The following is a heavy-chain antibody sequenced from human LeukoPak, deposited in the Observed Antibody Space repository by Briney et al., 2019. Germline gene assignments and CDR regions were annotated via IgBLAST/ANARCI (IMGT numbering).Heavy chain of an antibody. CDR3: TTDVQH. CDR2: IYRATEGGAT. V-gene: IGHV3-15*01. J-gene: IGHJ1*01. D-gene: IGHD3-10*02. Sequence: GGSLRLSCAAAGFTFSNAWMTWVRHTPARGLEWVGRIYRATEGGATNYTAPVKGRFTISRGDSKNMVFLQMNSLKTEDTGVYYCTTDVQHWGQGALVTVSS. CDR1: GFTFSNAW.